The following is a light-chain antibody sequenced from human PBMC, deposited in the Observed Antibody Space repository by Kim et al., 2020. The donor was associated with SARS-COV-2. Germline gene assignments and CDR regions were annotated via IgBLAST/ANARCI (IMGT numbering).Light chain of an antibody. Sequence: EIVLTQSPATLSLSPGERATLSCRASQSVSSYLAWYQQKPGQPPRLLIYDASNRATGIPARFSGSGSGTDFTLTISSLEPEDLAVYYCQQRSNWPLTFGGGTKVDIK. CDR2: DAS. CDR3: QQRSNWPLT. CDR1: QSVSSY. J-gene: IGKJ4*01. V-gene: IGKV3-11*01.